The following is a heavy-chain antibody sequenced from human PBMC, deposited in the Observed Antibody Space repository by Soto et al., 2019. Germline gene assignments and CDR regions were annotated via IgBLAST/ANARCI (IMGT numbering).Heavy chain of an antibody. Sequence: QVQLQESGPGLVKPSGTLSLTCAVSSGSISSSNWWSWVRQPPGKGLGWIGEIYHSGSTNYNPSLKSRVTISVDKSKNQFSLKLSSVTAADTAVYYCARRQLARQYYYYYMDVWGKGTTVTVSS. CDR1: SGSISSSNW. CDR3: ARRQLARQYYYYYMDV. V-gene: IGHV4-4*02. J-gene: IGHJ6*03. CDR2: IYHSGST. D-gene: IGHD6-13*01.